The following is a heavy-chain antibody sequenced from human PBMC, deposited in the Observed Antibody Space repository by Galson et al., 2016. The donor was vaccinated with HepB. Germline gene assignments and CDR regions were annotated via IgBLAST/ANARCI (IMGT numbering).Heavy chain of an antibody. J-gene: IGHJ6*04. CDR1: GLTLSNYN. V-gene: IGHV3-48*01. D-gene: IGHD1-26*01. CDR3: VQGSTAPAV. CDR2: ITTSSSTI. Sequence: SLRLSCAVSGLTLSNYNMNWVRQAPGKGLEWISYITTSSSTIYYADSVKGRSTISRDNAKNSLYLQMNSLRAEDTAVYYCVQGSTAPAVWGKGTTVTVSS.